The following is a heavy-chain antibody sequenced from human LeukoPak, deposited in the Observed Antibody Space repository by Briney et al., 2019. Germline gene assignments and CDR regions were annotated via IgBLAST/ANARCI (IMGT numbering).Heavy chain of an antibody. J-gene: IGHJ4*02. V-gene: IGHV3-43*01. D-gene: IGHD3-22*01. CDR1: GFSFCDYT. CDR3: ARDIYDSGDFRGDF. Sequence: PGGSLRLSCAVSGFSFCDYTMHWVRHPPGKGLEWVSLISWNSGSIKYTESVKGRFTISRDNSKNSLYLQMSSLRTEDTALYYCARDIYDSGDFRGDFWGQGTLVTVSS. CDR2: ISWNSGSI.